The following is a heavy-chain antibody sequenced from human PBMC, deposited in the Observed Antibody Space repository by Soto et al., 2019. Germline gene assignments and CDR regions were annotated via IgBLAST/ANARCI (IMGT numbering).Heavy chain of an antibody. CDR2: IGTAGDT. Sequence: GSLRLSCAASGFTFSSYDMHWVRQATGKGLEWVSAIGTAGDTYYPGSVKGRFTISRENAKNQFSLKLDSVTAADTAVYYCARQAAAPGIDLWFDPWGQGTLVTVSS. V-gene: IGHV3-13*01. CDR1: GFTFSSYD. J-gene: IGHJ5*02. D-gene: IGHD6-13*01. CDR3: ARQAAAPGIDLWFDP.